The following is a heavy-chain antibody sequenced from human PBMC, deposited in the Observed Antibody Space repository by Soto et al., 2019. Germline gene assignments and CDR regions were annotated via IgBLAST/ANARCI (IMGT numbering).Heavy chain of an antibody. Sequence: TSETLSLTCTVSGDSVTSGSHYWSWIRQPPGKGLEYIGYIFYSENTSYHPSLKSRVTISVDTSKNQFSLKLSSVTAADTALYYCARLVTATRNYYYGMDVWGQGTTVTVSS. D-gene: IGHD1-20*01. V-gene: IGHV4-61*01. CDR1: GDSVTSGSHY. J-gene: IGHJ6*02. CDR3: ARLVTATRNYYYGMDV. CDR2: IFYSENT.